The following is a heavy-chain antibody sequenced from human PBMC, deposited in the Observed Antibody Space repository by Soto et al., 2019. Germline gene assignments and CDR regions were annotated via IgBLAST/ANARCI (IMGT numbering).Heavy chain of an antibody. CDR2: IYYSGST. CDR1: GGSISSGGYY. V-gene: IGHV4-31*03. D-gene: IGHD2-15*01. CDR3: ARDSPRYCSGGSCYLGAFDI. Sequence: QVQLQESGPGLVKPSQTLSLTCTVSGGSISSGGYYWSWIRQHPGKGLEWIGYIYYSGSTYYNPSLKSRVTISVDTSKNQFSLKLSSVTAADTAVYYCARDSPRYCSGGSCYLGAFDIWGQGTMVTVSS. J-gene: IGHJ3*02.